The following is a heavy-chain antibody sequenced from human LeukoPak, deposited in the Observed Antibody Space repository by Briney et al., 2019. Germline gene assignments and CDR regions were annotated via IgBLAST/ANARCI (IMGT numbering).Heavy chain of an antibody. D-gene: IGHD3-10*01. CDR2: INPNSGGT. V-gene: IGHV1-2*02. CDR3: ARAAYYGSGSYSGFYYYYMDV. Sequence: ASVKVSCKASGYTFTGYYMHWVRQAPGQGLEWMGWINPNSGGTNYAQKFQGRVTMTRDTSISTAYMELSRLRSDDTAVYYCARAAYYGSGSYSGFYYYYMDVWGKGTTVTISS. J-gene: IGHJ6*03. CDR1: GYTFTGYY.